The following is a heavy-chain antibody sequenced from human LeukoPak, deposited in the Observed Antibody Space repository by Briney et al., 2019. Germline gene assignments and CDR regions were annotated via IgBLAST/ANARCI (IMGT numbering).Heavy chain of an antibody. Sequence: GGSLRLSCAASGFTFSSYWVHWVRQAPGKGLVWVSSINTDGSSTSYADSVKGRFTISRDNAKNTLYLQMNSLRAEDTALYHCARVGYCSSTSCYTEENYYYYMDVWGKGTTVTVSS. CDR1: GFTFSSYW. V-gene: IGHV3-74*01. J-gene: IGHJ6*03. D-gene: IGHD2-2*02. CDR3: ARVGYCSSTSCYTEENYYYYMDV. CDR2: INTDGSST.